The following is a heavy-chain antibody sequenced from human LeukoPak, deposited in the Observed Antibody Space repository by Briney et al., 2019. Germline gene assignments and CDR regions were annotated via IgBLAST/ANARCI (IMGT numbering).Heavy chain of an antibody. J-gene: IGHJ5*02. CDR1: GFTFSSYS. D-gene: IGHD6-19*01. CDR3: AREPVAGYNWFDP. V-gene: IGHV3-21*01. Sequence: PGGSLRLSCAASGFTFSSYSMNWVRQAPGKGLEWVSCISSSSSYIYYADSVKGRFTISRDNAKNSLYLQMNSLRAEDTGVYYCAREPVAGYNWFDPWGQGTLVTVSS. CDR2: ISSSSSYI.